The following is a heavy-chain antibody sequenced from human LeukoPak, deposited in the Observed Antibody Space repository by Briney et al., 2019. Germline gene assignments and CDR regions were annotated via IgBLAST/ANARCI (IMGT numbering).Heavy chain of an antibody. Sequence: PGGSLRLPCSASGFTFNDYGMSWVRQAPGKGLEWVSGITWNGGSTGYADSVKGRFTISRDNAKNSLYLQMNSLRAEDTALYYCARGRYSSSWYKFDYWGQGTLVTVSS. V-gene: IGHV3-20*04. CDR2: ITWNGGST. J-gene: IGHJ4*02. CDR3: ARGRYSSSWYKFDY. D-gene: IGHD6-13*01. CDR1: GFTFNDYG.